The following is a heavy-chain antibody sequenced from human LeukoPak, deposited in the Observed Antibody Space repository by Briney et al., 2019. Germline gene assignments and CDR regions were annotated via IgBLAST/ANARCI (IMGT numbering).Heavy chain of an antibody. CDR3: ARGTGDYGSGSYYDY. V-gene: IGHV4-34*01. CDR1: GGSFSGYY. Sequence: KPSETLSLTCAVYGGSFSGYYWSWIRQPPGKGLEWIGEINHSGSTNYNPSLKSRVTISVDTSKNQFSLKLSSVTAADTAVYYCARGTGDYGSGSYYDYWGQGTLVTVSS. D-gene: IGHD3-10*01. J-gene: IGHJ4*02. CDR2: INHSGST.